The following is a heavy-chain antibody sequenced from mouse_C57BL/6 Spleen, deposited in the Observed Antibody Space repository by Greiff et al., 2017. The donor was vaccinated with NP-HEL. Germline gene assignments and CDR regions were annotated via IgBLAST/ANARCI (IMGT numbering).Heavy chain of an antibody. CDR3: ARSGTTVVASHYFDY. CDR1: GYTFTSYW. CDR2: IDPSDSYT. V-gene: IGHV1-50*01. J-gene: IGHJ2*01. D-gene: IGHD1-1*01. Sequence: QVQLQQPGAELVKPGASVKLSCKASGYTFTSYWMQWVKQRPGQGLEWIGEIDPSDSYTDYNQKFKGKATLTVDTSSSTAYMQLSSLTSEDSAVYYCARSGTTVVASHYFDYWGQGTTLTVSS.